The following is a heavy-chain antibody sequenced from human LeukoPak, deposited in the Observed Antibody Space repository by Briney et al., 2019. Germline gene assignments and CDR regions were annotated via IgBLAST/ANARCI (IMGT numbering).Heavy chain of an antibody. CDR2: IWNDGSNK. D-gene: IGHD2-2*01. J-gene: IGHJ6*03. CDR3: ARGGTVPAAQVYYYYYYMDV. V-gene: IGHV3-33*01. Sequence: PGGSLRLSCAASGFTFSSYGMHWVRQAPGKGLEWVAVIWNDGSNKYYADSVKGRFTISRDNSKNTLYLQMNSLRAEDTAVYYCARGGTVPAAQVYYYYYYMDVWGKGTTVTVSS. CDR1: GFTFSSYG.